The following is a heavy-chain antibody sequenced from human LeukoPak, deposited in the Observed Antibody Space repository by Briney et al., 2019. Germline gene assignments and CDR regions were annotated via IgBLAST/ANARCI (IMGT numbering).Heavy chain of an antibody. CDR1: GLYFSSFE. CDR2: ISRSGSTI. CDR3: VRILTVAWSERRPGYYYMEG. Sequence: GGSLRLPHAASGLYFSSFEMNWVRQAPGKGLEWVSFISRSGSTIYYPDSLKGRFTISRDNAKQALYLQMNSLRAEDTAVYFCVRILTVAWSERRPGYYYMEGWGKGATVTVSS. J-gene: IGHJ6*03. D-gene: IGHD1-1*01. V-gene: IGHV3-48*03.